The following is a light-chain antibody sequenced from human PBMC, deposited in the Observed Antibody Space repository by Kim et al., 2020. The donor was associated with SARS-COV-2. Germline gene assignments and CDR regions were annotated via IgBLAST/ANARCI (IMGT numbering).Light chain of an antibody. CDR3: QQHNTYPRT. CDR1: QGISSY. V-gene: IGKV1-9*01. CDR2: AAS. J-gene: IGKJ1*01. Sequence: DIQLTQSPSFLSASVGDRVTITCRASQGISSYLAWYQQKPGKAPNLLIYAASSLQSGVPSRFSGSGSETEFTLTISNLHPEDFATYYCQQHNTYPRTFGQGTKVDIK.